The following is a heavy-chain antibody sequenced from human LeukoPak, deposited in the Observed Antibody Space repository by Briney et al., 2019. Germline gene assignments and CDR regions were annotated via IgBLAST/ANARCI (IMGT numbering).Heavy chain of an antibody. V-gene: IGHV4-4*07. CDR1: GVSISSYY. J-gene: IGHJ6*02. CDR2: FYTSGST. Sequence: SETLSLTCTVSGVSISSYYWSWIRQPAGKGLEWIGRFYTSGSTNYNPSLKSRVTMSVDTSKNQFSLKLKSVTAADTAVYYCATDRTVVGTYYYYGMDVWGQGTTVTVSS. CDR3: ATDRTVVGTYYYYGMDV. D-gene: IGHD4-23*01.